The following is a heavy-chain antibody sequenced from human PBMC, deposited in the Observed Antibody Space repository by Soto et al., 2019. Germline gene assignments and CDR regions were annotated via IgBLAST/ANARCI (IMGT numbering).Heavy chain of an antibody. V-gene: IGHV4-31*03. J-gene: IGHJ5*02. D-gene: IGHD6-19*01. CDR3: AVGATAYSSGWYGKEGWFDP. CDR1: GGSISSGGYY. CDR2: IYYSGST. Sequence: SETLSLTCTVSGGSISSGGYYWSWIRQHPGKGQEWIGYIYYSGSTYYNPSLKSRVTISVDTSKNQFSLKLSSVTAADTAVYYCAVGATAYSSGWYGKEGWFDPWGQGTLVTSPQ.